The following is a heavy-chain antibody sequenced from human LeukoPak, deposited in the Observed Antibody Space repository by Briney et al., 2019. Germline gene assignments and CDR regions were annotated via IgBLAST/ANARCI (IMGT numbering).Heavy chain of an antibody. CDR2: INPNSGGT. CDR3: AREDYGGNGLGY. D-gene: IGHD4-23*01. Sequence: ASVKVSCKPSRDTFTGYYMHGGRQAPGQGLEGMGLINPNSGGTNYAQKVQGRVTMTRDTSISTAYMELSRLRSDDTAVYYCAREDYGGNGLGYWGQGTLVTVSS. CDR1: RDTFTGYY. J-gene: IGHJ4*02. V-gene: IGHV1-2*02.